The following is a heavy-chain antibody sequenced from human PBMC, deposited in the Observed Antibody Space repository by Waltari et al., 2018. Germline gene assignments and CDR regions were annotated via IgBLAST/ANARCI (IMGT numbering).Heavy chain of an antibody. CDR1: GFIVSNNY. CDR2: TKGGGNT. V-gene: IGHV3-53*01. Sequence: EVQLVESGGGLLQPGGSLRLSCAASGFIVSNNYMLWVRQAPGKGLEWVSVTKGGGNTFYSDSVKGRFTISTDDSSNTLSLQMNSLRVEDTAVYYCASDPGFANGMDGWGQGTTVTVSS. J-gene: IGHJ6*02. CDR3: ASDPGFANGMDG.